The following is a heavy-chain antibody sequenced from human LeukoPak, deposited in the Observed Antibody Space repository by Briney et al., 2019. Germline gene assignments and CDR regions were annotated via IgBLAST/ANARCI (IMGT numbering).Heavy chain of an antibody. J-gene: IGHJ5*02. CDR3: IAVAGSSGDNWFDP. D-gene: IGHD6-19*01. Sequence: PSETLPLTCAVYGGSFSGYYWSWIRQSPGKGLEWIGEINHSGSANYNPSLKSRVTISVDTSKNQFSLKLSSVTAADTAVYYCIAVAGSSGDNWFDPWGQGTLVTVSS. V-gene: IGHV4-34*01. CDR2: INHSGSA. CDR1: GGSFSGYY.